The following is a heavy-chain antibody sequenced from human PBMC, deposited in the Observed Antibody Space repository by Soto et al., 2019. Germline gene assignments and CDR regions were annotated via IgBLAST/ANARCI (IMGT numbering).Heavy chain of an antibody. J-gene: IGHJ4*02. CDR1: GFTFSNAW. D-gene: IGHD2-2*01. V-gene: IGHV3-15*01. CDR2: IKTNSEGGTV. Sequence: GGSLRLSCAASGFTFSNAWMSWVSQAPGKGLEWIGRIKTNSEGGTVDYASPVKGRFTISRDDSKSMLYLDLNSLKTEDTFVYFCATVYGATTSCYAPFDYWGKGTLVTVSS. CDR3: ATVYGATTSCYAPFDY.